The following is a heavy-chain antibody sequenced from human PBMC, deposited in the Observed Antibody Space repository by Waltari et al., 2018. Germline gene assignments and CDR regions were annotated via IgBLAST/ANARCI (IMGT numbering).Heavy chain of an antibody. CDR1: GGSISSSSYY. V-gene: IGHV4-39*07. D-gene: IGHD5-12*01. Sequence: QLQLQESGPGLVKPSETLSLTCTVSGGSISSSSYYWGWIRQPPGKGLEWIGSIYYSGSTYYNPSLKSRVTISVDTSKNQFSLKLSSVTAADTAVYYCAREGLQLIMAFDYWGQGTLVTVSS. CDR3: AREGLQLIMAFDY. J-gene: IGHJ4*02. CDR2: IYYSGST.